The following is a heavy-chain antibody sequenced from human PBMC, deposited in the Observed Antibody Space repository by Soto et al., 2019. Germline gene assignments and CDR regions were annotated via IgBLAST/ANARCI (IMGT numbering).Heavy chain of an antibody. CDR1: GGSINTYY. J-gene: IGHJ4*02. V-gene: IGHV4-4*07. CDR2: VYTTGST. D-gene: IGHD6-19*01. Sequence: PSETLSLTCTVTGGSINTYYWSWIRQSAGKGLEWIGRVYTTGSTNYNPSLKSRVTISVDTSRNQFSLSLRSVTAADTAVYYCARDFPFFVGNSSAWSRGRGFFDYWGQGTLVTVSS. CDR3: ARDFPFFVGNSSAWSRGRGFFDY.